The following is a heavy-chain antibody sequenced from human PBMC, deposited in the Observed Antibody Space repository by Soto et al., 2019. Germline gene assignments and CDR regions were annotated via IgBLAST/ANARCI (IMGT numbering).Heavy chain of an antibody. CDR1: GGSISSSNW. D-gene: IGHD3-10*01. J-gene: IGHJ6*02. CDR2: IYHSGST. V-gene: IGHV4-4*02. CDR3: ATHKVMARGVIAPSYYYYYGMDV. Sequence: SETLSLTCAVSGGSISSSNWWSWVRQPPGKGLEWIGEIYHSGSTNYNPSLKSRVTISVDKSKNQFSLKLSSVPAAATAVYYCATHKVMARGVIAPSYYYYYGMDVWGQGTTVTVSS.